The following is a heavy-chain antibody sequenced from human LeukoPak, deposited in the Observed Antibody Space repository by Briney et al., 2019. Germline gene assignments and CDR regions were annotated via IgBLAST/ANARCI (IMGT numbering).Heavy chain of an antibody. V-gene: IGHV3-7*01. CDR1: GFTFSSYW. J-gene: IGHJ3*02. Sequence: GGSLRLSCAASGFTFSSYWMSWVRQAPGKGLEWVANIKQDGSEKYYVDSVKGRFTISRDNAKNSLYLQMNSPRAEDTAVYYCARDRYRLVPYDAFDIWGQGTMVTVSS. CDR3: ARDRYRLVPYDAFDI. CDR2: IKQDGSEK. D-gene: IGHD1-1*01.